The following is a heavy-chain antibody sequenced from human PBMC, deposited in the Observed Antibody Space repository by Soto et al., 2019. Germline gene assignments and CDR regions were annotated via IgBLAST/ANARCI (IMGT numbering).Heavy chain of an antibody. D-gene: IGHD6-19*01. CDR1: GYSFTSYW. J-gene: IGHJ6*02. V-gene: IGHV5-51*01. Sequence: GESLKISCKGSGYSFTSYWIGWVRQMPGKGLEWMGIIYPGDSDTRYSPSIQGQVTISADKSISTAYLQWSSLKASDTAMYYCAKMNRGDIAVAGSTYYYGMDVWGQGTTVTVSS. CDR3: AKMNRGDIAVAGSTYYYGMDV. CDR2: IYPGDSDT.